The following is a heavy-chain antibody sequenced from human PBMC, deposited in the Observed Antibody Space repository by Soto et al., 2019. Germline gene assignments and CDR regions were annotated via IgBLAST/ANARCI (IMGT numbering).Heavy chain of an antibody. CDR1: GFTFSSYA. CDR2: ISYDGSNK. CDR3: AREDSEWLAHTMIEFDY. J-gene: IGHJ4*02. Sequence: GGSLRLSCAASGFTFSSYAMHWVRQAPGKGLEWVAVISYDGSNKYYADSVKGRFTISRDNSKNTLYLQMNSLRAEDTAVYYCAREDSEWLAHTMIEFDYWGQGTLVTVSS. V-gene: IGHV3-30-3*01. D-gene: IGHD6-19*01.